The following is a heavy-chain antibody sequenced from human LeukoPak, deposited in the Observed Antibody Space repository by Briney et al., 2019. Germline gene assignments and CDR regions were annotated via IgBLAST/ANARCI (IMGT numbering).Heavy chain of an antibody. CDR1: GGSISSGSYY. J-gene: IGHJ4*02. CDR2: IYYRGST. D-gene: IGHD1-7*01. Sequence: PSETLSLTCTVSGGSISSGSYYWGWIRQPPGKGLEWIGHIYYRGSTFYNPSLRGRVTISVDTSKNHFSVKLTSVTTADTAVYYCARLYGNFQNYYDYWGQGTLVTVSS. CDR3: ARLYGNFQNYYDY. V-gene: IGHV4-39*07.